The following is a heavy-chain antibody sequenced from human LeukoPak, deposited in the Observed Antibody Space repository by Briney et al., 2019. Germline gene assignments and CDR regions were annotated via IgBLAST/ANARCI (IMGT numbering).Heavy chain of an antibody. Sequence: PGGSQRLSCAASGFTFSSYSMNWVRQAPGKGLEWVSSISSSSSYIYYADSVKGRFTISRDNAKNSLYLQMNSLRAEDTAVYYCARDGEYCSGGSCYQASFDYWGQGTLVTVSS. CDR2: ISSSSSYI. J-gene: IGHJ4*02. V-gene: IGHV3-21*01. CDR3: ARDGEYCSGGSCYQASFDY. D-gene: IGHD2-15*01. CDR1: GFTFSSYS.